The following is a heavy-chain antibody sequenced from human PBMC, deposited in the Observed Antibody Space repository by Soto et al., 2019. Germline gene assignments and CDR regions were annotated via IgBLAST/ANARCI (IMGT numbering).Heavy chain of an antibody. V-gene: IGHV1-18*01. D-gene: IGHD2-15*01. CDR3: ARGLAYINFVGEFDY. CDR1: GYTFINYG. Sequence: ALVKVSCKATGYTFINYGISWVRQAPGQGLEWMGWINGYNGKINYAQNFQGRVTMTTDPSTSTAYMELRSLRSDDTAVYYCARGLAYINFVGEFDYWGQGTLVTVSS. J-gene: IGHJ4*02. CDR2: INGYNGKI.